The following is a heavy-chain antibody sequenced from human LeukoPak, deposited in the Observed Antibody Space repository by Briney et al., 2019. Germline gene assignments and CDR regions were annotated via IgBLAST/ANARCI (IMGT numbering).Heavy chain of an antibody. CDR1: GGSFSGYY. Sequence: PSETLSLTCAVYGGSFSGYYWSWIRQPPGKGLEWIGEINHSGSTNYNPSLKSRVTMSVDTSKNQFSLKLSSVTAADTAVYYCARDTSLFDYWGQGTLVTVSS. V-gene: IGHV4-34*01. CDR2: INHSGST. D-gene: IGHD2-2*01. CDR3: ARDTSLFDY. J-gene: IGHJ4*02.